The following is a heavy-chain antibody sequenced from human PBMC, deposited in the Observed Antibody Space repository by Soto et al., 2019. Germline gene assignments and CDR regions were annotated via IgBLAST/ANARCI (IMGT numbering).Heavy chain of an antibody. CDR1: GFSFTNYW. D-gene: IGHD6-13*01. CDR2: IDPVDSYA. Sequence: PGESLKISCKGSGFSFTNYWISWVRQMPGKGLEWMGNIDPVDSYANYSPSFQGHVTFSVDTSISTAYPQWSSLKASDTAMYFCARIESIARNWFDPWGQGTLVTVSS. CDR3: ARIESIARNWFDP. J-gene: IGHJ5*02. V-gene: IGHV5-10-1*01.